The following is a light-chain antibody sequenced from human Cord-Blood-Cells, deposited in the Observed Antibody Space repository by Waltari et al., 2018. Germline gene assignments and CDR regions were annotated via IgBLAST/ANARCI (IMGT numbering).Light chain of an antibody. CDR3: QQYNNWPRT. CDR1: QRVSSN. J-gene: IGKJ1*01. CDR2: GAS. Sequence: EIVMTQSPATLSVSPGERAPLSCRASQRVSSNLAWYQQQPGQAHRLLIYGASTRATGIPARFSCSGSGTEFTLTISSLQSEDFAVYYCQQYNNWPRTFGQGTKVEIK. V-gene: IGKV3-15*01.